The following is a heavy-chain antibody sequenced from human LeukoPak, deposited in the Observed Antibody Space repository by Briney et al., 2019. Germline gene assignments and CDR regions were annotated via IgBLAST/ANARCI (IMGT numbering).Heavy chain of an antibody. J-gene: IGHJ3*02. Sequence: PGGSLRLSCAASGFPFSDHEMNWVRQAPGKGLEWVSYIRSSGSDKYYPDSVKGRFTISRDNAKNSLYLQMNSLRAEDTAVYYCARRTSGAFAIWGQGTKVTVSS. CDR3: ARRTSGAFAI. CDR1: GFPFSDHE. CDR2: IRSSGSDK. V-gene: IGHV3-48*03.